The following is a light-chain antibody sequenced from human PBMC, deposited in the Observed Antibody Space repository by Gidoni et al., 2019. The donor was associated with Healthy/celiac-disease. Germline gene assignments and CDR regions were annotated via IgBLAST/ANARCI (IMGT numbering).Light chain of an antibody. Sequence: QSVLTQPPSVSGAPGPRATLPCTGSSSNIGAGYDIHWYQQLPGTAPKLLIYGNSNRPSGVPDRFSGSKSGTSGSLAITGLQAEDEADYYCQSYDSSLSGHVVFGGGTKLTVL. CDR3: QSYDSSLSGHVV. J-gene: IGLJ2*01. CDR2: GNS. CDR1: SSNIGAGYD. V-gene: IGLV1-40*01.